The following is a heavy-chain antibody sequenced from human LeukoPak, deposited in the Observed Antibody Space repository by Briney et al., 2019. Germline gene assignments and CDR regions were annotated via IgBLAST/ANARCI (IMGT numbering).Heavy chain of an antibody. Sequence: ASVKVSCKASGYTFTSYDINWVRQATGQGLEWMGRMNPNSGNTGYAQKFQGRVTMTRNTSISTAYMELSSLRSEDTAVYYCARGIAMASPFDYWGQGTLVTVSS. D-gene: IGHD5-18*01. CDR3: ARGIAMASPFDY. CDR1: GYTFTSYD. CDR2: MNPNSGNT. J-gene: IGHJ4*02. V-gene: IGHV1-8*01.